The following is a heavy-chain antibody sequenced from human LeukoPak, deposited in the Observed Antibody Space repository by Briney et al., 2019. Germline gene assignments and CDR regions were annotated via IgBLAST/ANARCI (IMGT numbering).Heavy chain of an antibody. Sequence: GESLKISCKGSGYSFTNYWIGWVRQMPGKSLEWMGIIYPGDSDTRYSPSFQGQVTISADKSISTAYLQWSSLKASDTAMYYCARHTRIAAAGNYDYYGMDVWGQGTTVTVSS. CDR2: IYPGDSDT. CDR3: ARHTRIAAAGNYDYYGMDV. D-gene: IGHD6-13*01. CDR1: GYSFTNYW. J-gene: IGHJ6*02. V-gene: IGHV5-51*01.